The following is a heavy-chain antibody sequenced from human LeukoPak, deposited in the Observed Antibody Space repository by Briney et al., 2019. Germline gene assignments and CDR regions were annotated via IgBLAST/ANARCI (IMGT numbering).Heavy chain of an antibody. Sequence: SETLSLTCTVSGGSISSSSYYWGWIRQPPGKGLEWIGSIYYSGSTYYNPSLKSRVTISVDTSKNQFSLKLSSVTAADTAVYYCARRGRFLEWSIGGVDYWGQGTLVTVSS. J-gene: IGHJ4*02. CDR1: GGSISSSSYY. V-gene: IGHV4-39*07. D-gene: IGHD3-3*01. CDR2: IYYSGST. CDR3: ARRGRFLEWSIGGVDY.